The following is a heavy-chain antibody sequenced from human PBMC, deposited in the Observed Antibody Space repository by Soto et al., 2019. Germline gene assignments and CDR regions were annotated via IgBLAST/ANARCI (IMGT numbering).Heavy chain of an antibody. CDR1: GFTFSNYA. V-gene: IGHV3-23*01. Sequence: GSLRLSCAASGFTFSNYAMSWVRQAPGKGLEWVSVISNNGGSTYYADSVKGRFTVSRDNSKNTLYLQMNSLRAEDTAVFYCAKEGSSGWSFDYWGEGPLVTVS. CDR3: AKEGSSGWSFDY. J-gene: IGHJ4*02. D-gene: IGHD6-19*01. CDR2: ISNNGGST.